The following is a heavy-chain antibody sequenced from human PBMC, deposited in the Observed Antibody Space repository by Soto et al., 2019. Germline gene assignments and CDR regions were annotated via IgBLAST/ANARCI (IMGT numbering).Heavy chain of an antibody. D-gene: IGHD3-22*01. V-gene: IGHV1-18*01. Sequence: QVQLVQSGAEVKKPGASVKVSCKASGYTFTSYGISWVRQAPGQGLEWMGWISAYNGNTSYTQKPQGRVTMTTDTSTSTAYMELRSLRSDETAVYYCAGCQATMIVVVGDYWGQGTLVTVSS. CDR1: GYTFTSYG. CDR3: AGCQATMIVVVGDY. CDR2: ISAYNGNT. J-gene: IGHJ4*02.